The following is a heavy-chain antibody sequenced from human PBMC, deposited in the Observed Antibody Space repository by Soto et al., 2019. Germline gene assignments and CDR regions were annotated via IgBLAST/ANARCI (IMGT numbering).Heavy chain of an antibody. CDR2: IYYSGST. Sequence: ETLSLTCTVSGGSVSSGSYYWSWIRQPPGKGLEWIGYIYYSGSTNYNPSLKSRVTISVDTSKNQFSLKLSSVTAADTAVYYCARDSRAYCGGDCYSDWFDPWGQGTLVTVSS. J-gene: IGHJ5*02. D-gene: IGHD2-21*02. CDR3: ARDSRAYCGGDCYSDWFDP. CDR1: GGSVSSGSYY. V-gene: IGHV4-61*01.